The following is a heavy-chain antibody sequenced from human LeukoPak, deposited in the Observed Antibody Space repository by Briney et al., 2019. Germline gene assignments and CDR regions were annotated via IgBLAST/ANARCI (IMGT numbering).Heavy chain of an antibody. D-gene: IGHD4-17*01. J-gene: IGHJ4*02. CDR3: ARYTVTTTKRFDY. CDR2: IRGSGGST. CDR1: GFTFSSYA. V-gene: IGHV3-23*01. Sequence: GGSLRLSCAASGFTFSSYAMSWVRQAPGKGLEWVSAIRGSGGSTYYADSVKGRFTISRDNSKNTLYLQMNSLRAEDTAVYYCARYTVTTTKRFDYWGQGTLVTVSS.